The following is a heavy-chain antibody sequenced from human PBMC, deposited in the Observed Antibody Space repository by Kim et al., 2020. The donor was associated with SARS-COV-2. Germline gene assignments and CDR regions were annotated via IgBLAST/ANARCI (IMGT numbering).Heavy chain of an antibody. CDR2: IVPIIGTA. CDR1: GVTFRVYA. Sequence: SVKVSCKSSGVTFRVYAISWVRQVPGQGLEWMGGIVPIIGTANYAQNFQGRLIITADESTKTAYMELSSLRSEEAAVYYCARIALSTGWYEYYYYGMDGWGQGTTVTVSS. J-gene: IGHJ6*02. V-gene: IGHV1-69*13. D-gene: IGHD6-19*01. CDR3: ARIALSTGWYEYYYYGMDG.